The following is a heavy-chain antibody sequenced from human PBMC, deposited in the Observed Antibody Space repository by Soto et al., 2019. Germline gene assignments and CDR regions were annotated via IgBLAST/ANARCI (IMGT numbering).Heavy chain of an antibody. CDR1: GGSISSGGYY. CDR3: ARDRMAARPAYYYYYGMDV. V-gene: IGHV4-31*03. J-gene: IGHJ6*02. CDR2: IYYSGST. Sequence: SETLSLTCTVSGGSISSGGYYWSWIRQHPGKGLEWIGYIYYSGSTYYNPSLKSRVTISVDTSKNQFSLKLSSVTAADTAVYYCARDRMAARPAYYYYYGMDVWGQGTTVTVSS. D-gene: IGHD6-6*01.